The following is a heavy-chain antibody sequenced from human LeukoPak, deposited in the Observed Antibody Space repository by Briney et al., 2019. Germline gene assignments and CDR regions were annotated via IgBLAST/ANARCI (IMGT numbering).Heavy chain of an antibody. CDR3: VRAKSEWELLRGYYYYYMDV. D-gene: IGHD1-26*01. CDR2: IYYSGST. J-gene: IGHJ6*03. V-gene: IGHV4-59*01. Sequence: SETLSLTCTVSGGSISSYYWSWIRQPPGKGLEWIGYIYYSGSTNYNPSLKSRVTISVDTSKNQFSLKLSSVTAADTAVYYCVRAKSEWELLRGYYYYYMDVWGKGTTVTVSS. CDR1: GGSISSYY.